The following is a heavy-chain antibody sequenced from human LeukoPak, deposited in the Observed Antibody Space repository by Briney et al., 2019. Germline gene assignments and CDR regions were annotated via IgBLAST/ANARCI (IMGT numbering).Heavy chain of an antibody. CDR1: GFTFSSYA. CDR2: ISGHSDST. Sequence: GGSLRPSCAASGFTFSSYAMSWVRQAPGQGPEWVSGISGHSDSTYHADSVKGRFTISRDNSKNTLYLQMNSLRAEDTAVYYCAGYVWGTYRYTNYWGQGTLVTVSS. CDR3: AGYVWGTYRYTNY. J-gene: IGHJ4*02. V-gene: IGHV3-23*01. D-gene: IGHD3-16*02.